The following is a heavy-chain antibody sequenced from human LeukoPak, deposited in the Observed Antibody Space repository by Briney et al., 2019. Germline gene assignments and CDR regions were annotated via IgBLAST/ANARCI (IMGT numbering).Heavy chain of an antibody. Sequence: SETLSLTCAVSGYSISSGYYWGCIRQPPGKRLEWIGSINHSGSTYYNPSLKSRPTISIDTSKNQFSLKLSSVTAADTAVYYCARSPERWLQLLIDYWGQGTLVTVSS. J-gene: IGHJ4*02. V-gene: IGHV4-38-2*01. CDR3: ARSPERWLQLLIDY. CDR2: INHSGST. D-gene: IGHD5-24*01. CDR1: GYSISSGYY.